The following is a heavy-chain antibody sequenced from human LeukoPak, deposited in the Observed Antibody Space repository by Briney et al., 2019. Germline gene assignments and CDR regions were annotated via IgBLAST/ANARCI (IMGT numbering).Heavy chain of an antibody. CDR2: ISGSGGST. J-gene: IGHJ4*02. CDR1: GFTFSSYA. CDR3: AKTYYYDSSGYWGYYFDY. D-gene: IGHD3-22*01. V-gene: IGHV3-23*01. Sequence: GGSLRLSCAASGFTFSSYAMSWVRQAPGKGLEWVSAISGSGGSTYYADSVKGRFTISRDNSKNTLYLQMNSLGAEDTAVYYCAKTYYYDSSGYWGYYFDYWGQGTLVTVSS.